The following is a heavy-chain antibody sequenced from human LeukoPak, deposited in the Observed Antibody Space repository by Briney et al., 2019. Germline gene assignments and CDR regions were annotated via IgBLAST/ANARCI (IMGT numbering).Heavy chain of an antibody. J-gene: IGHJ4*02. D-gene: IGHD2-8*01. Sequence: GGSLRLSCAASGFTFSSYAMSWVRQAPVKGLEWVSGFRGDGRTFYEDSVKGRFTLSRHFSRSTLYLQMNALRADDTALYFYAKEIGVFCMPVLDFWGQGTLVTVSS. CDR1: GFTFSSYA. V-gene: IGHV3-23*01. CDR3: AKEIGVFCMPVLDF. CDR2: FRGDGRT.